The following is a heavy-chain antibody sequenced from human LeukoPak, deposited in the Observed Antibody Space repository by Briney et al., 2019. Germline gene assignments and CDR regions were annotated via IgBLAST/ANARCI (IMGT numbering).Heavy chain of an antibody. Sequence: SETLSLTCTVSGGSISSYYWSWIRQPPGKGLEWIGYIYYSGSTNYNPSLKSRVTISVDTSKNQFSLKLSSVTAADTAVYYCARDISGTAFDYWGQGTLVTVSS. J-gene: IGHJ4*02. CDR2: IYYSGST. D-gene: IGHD1-1*01. CDR1: GGSISSYY. V-gene: IGHV4-59*01. CDR3: ARDISGTAFDY.